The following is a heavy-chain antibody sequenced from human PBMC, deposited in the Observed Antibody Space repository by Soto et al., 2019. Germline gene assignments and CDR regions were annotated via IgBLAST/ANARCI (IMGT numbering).Heavy chain of an antibody. CDR2: ISYDGSNK. D-gene: IGHD3-16*01. J-gene: IGHJ4*02. CDR3: ATRPGGFDY. Sequence: QVQLVESGGGVVQPGRSLRLSCAASGFTFSRYAMHWVRQAPGKGLEWVAVISYDGSNKYYADSVKGRFTISRDNSKNTLYLQMNSLRAEDTAVYYCATRPGGFDYWGQGTLVTVSS. CDR1: GFTFSRYA. V-gene: IGHV3-30-3*01.